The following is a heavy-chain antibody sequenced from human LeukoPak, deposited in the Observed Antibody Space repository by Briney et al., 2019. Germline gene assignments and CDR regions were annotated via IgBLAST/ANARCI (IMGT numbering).Heavy chain of an antibody. CDR1: GFTFSDYY. Sequence: PGGSLRLSCAASGFTFSDYYMSWIRQAPGKGLEWVSSISSSSYIYYADSVKGRFTISRDNAKKSLYLEMNSLRAEDTAVYYCARDLILSDAFDIWGQGTMVTVSS. V-gene: IGHV3-69-1*01. CDR2: ISSSSYI. D-gene: IGHD2/OR15-2a*01. J-gene: IGHJ3*02. CDR3: ARDLILSDAFDI.